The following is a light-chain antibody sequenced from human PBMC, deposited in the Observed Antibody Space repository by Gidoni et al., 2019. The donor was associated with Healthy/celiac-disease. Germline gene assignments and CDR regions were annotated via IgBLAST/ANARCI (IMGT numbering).Light chain of an antibody. V-gene: IGKV2-28*01. CDR2: LGS. J-gene: IGKJ1*01. CDR3: MQALQTPE. CDR1: QSLLHSNGYNY. Sequence: DIVMPQSPLSLPVTPGEPASISCRSSQSLLHSNGYNYLDWYLQKPGQSPQLLIYLGSNRASGVPDRFSGSGSGTDFTLKISRVEAEDVGVYYCMQALQTPEFXQGTKVEI.